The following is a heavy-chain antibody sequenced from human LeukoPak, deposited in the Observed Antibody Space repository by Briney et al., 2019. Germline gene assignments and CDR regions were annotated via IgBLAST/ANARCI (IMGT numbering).Heavy chain of an antibody. J-gene: IGHJ4*02. CDR1: GHSFSSYW. V-gene: IGHV5-51*01. CDR2: IDPRDSDT. CDR3: ARRQYQLNKPPFDY. D-gene: IGHD2-2*01. Sequence: GESLKISCKGSGHSFSSYWIGWVRQMPGKGLEWMGIIDPRDSDTRYSPSFRGQVTISAAKSINTAYLQWSSLKASDTAIYYCARRQYQLNKPPFDYWGQGTQVTVSS.